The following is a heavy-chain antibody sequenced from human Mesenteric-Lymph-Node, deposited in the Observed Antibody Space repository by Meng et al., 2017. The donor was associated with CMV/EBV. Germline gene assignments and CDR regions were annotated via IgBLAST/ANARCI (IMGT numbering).Heavy chain of an antibody. CDR3: AAHWGTSRWFDP. CDR1: GFTLSSSG. D-gene: IGHD3-16*01. J-gene: IGHJ5*02. Sequence: CAVSGFTLSSSGINGVRQAPGKGLEWVSSFSISSGYIFYADSVKGRFTISRDNAKNSLFLHMNSLRVEDTAVYYCAAHWGTSRWFDPWGQGALVTVSS. V-gene: IGHV3-21*06. CDR2: FSISSGYI.